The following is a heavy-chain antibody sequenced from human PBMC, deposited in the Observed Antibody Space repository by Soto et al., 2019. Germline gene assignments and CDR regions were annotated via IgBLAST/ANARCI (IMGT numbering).Heavy chain of an antibody. D-gene: IGHD2-8*01. Sequence: EVRLVESGGGLVPPGGSLRLSCAASGFTFSTFNMNWVRQAPGKGLEWVSSITNSAYTSYADSVKGRFTISRDNAKNSLYLQMNSLRAEDTAVYYCGLYDALFFDFWGQGALVTVSS. CDR3: GLYDALFFDF. V-gene: IGHV3-21*01. CDR2: ITNSAYT. J-gene: IGHJ4*02. CDR1: GFTFSTFN.